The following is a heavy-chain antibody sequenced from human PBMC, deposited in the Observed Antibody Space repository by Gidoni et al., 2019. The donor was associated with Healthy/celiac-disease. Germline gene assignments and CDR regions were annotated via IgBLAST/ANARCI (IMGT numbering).Heavy chain of an antibody. V-gene: IGHV3-9*01. CDR1: GFTFDDYA. Sequence: EVQLVESGGGLVQPGRSLRLSCAASGFTFDDYAMHWVRQAPGKGLEWVSGISWNSGSIGYADSVKGRFTISRDNAKNSLYLQMNSLRAEDTALYYCAKAPNWNDGWFDPWGQGTLVTVSS. CDR3: AKAPNWNDGWFDP. J-gene: IGHJ5*02. D-gene: IGHD1-1*01. CDR2: ISWNSGSI.